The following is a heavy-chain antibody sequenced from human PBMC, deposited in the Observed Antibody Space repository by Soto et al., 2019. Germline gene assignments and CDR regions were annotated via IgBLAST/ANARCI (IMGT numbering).Heavy chain of an antibody. D-gene: IGHD2-2*01. CDR2: IIPILGIA. Sequence: SVKVSCKASGDTFSSYTISWVRQAPGQGLEWMGRIIPILGIANYAQKFQGRVTITTDTSTSTVYMELSSLTSEDTAVYYCARGRLGGTGYYYYLYTVAWRKGTTF. CDR3: ARGRLGGTGYYYYLYTVA. CDR1: GDTFSSYT. J-gene: IGHJ6*03. V-gene: IGHV1-69*02.